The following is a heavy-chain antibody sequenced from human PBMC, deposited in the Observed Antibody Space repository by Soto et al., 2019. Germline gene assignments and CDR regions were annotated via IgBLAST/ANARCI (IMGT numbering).Heavy chain of an antibody. CDR1: RFTFSNYW. CDR3: ARLQWLVGLDH. V-gene: IGHV3-7*01. CDR2: INPDGSEK. J-gene: IGHJ4*02. Sequence: EVQLVESGGGLVQPGGSLRLSCVASRFTFSNYWMTWVRQAPGKGLEWVANINPDGSEKDYVDSVKGRFTISRDNAKNSMYLHVSSLRVEYTAVYYCARLQWLVGLDHWGQGILVTVSS. D-gene: IGHD5-12*01.